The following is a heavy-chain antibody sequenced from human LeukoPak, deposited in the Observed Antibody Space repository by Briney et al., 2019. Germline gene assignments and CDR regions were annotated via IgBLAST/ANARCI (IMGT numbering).Heavy chain of an antibody. V-gene: IGHV4-4*02. D-gene: IGHD3-10*01. Sequence: PSETLSLTCAVSGGSISSSNWWSWVRQPPGKGLEWIGEIYHSGSTNYNPSLKSRVTISVDKSKNQFSLKLSSVTAADTAVYYCAGEDRWFGEPVDYWGQGTLVTVSS. CDR1: GGSISSSNW. J-gene: IGHJ4*02. CDR3: AGEDRWFGEPVDY. CDR2: IYHSGST.